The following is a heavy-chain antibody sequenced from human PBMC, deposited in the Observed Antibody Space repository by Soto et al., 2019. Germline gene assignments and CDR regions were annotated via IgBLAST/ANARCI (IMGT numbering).Heavy chain of an antibody. D-gene: IGHD3-10*01. CDR1: GGSISSGGYS. Sequence: QLQLQESGSGLVKPSQTLSLTCAVSGGSISSGGYSWSWIRQPPGKGLEWIGYIYHSGNTYYNPSLKRRVTISVDRYKNQFSLKLPSVTAADTAVYYCARGVTMVRGVIRSYAFDIWGQGTMVTVSS. CDR3: ARGVTMVRGVIRSYAFDI. J-gene: IGHJ3*02. CDR2: IYHSGNT. V-gene: IGHV4-30-2*01.